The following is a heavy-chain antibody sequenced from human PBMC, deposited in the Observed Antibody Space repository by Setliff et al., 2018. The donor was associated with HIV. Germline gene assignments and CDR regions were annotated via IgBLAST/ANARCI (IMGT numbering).Heavy chain of an antibody. CDR3: ARGSRNYYGSGALDY. D-gene: IGHD3-10*01. V-gene: IGHV4-38-2*01. Sequence: SETLSLTCAVSGYSISSGYYWGWIRQPAGKGLELIGRIYISGSTNYNPSLKNRVTISVDTSKKQFSLKLSSVTAADTAVYHCARGSRNYYGSGALDYWGQGTLVTVSS. CDR1: GYSISSGYY. CDR2: IYISGST. J-gene: IGHJ4*02.